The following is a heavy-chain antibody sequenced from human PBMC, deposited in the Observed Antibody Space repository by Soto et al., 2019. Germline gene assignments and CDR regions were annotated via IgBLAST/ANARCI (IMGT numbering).Heavy chain of an antibody. CDR2: INHSGST. D-gene: IGHD6-13*01. V-gene: IGHV4-34*01. J-gene: IGHJ5*02. Sequence: SETLSLTCALDVLSFLGFYWSWLHQTSGAGLEWIGEINHSGSTNYNPSLKSRVTISVDTSKNQFSLKLSSVTAADTAVYYCARGVRGRDSSSWYRLLNHWFDPWGQGTLVTVS. CDR3: ARGVRGRDSSSWYRLLNHWFDP. CDR1: VLSFLGFY.